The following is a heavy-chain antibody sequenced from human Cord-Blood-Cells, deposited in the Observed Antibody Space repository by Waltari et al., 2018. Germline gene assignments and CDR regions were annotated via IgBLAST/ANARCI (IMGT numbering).Heavy chain of an antibody. J-gene: IGHJ3*02. V-gene: IGHV4-34*01. Sequence: QVQLQQWGAGLLKPSETLSLTCAVYGGSFSGYYWSWIRKPPGKGLEWIGEINHSGSTNYNPSLKSRVTISVDTSKNQFSLKLSSVTAADTAVYYCARLRANWGTHAFDIWGQGTMVTVSS. D-gene: IGHD7-27*01. CDR2: INHSGST. CDR1: GGSFSGYY. CDR3: ARLRANWGTHAFDI.